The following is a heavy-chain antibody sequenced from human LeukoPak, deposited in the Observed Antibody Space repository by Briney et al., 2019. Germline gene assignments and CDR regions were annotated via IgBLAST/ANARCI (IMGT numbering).Heavy chain of an antibody. Sequence: GGSLRLSCAASGFTFSDYYMGWIRQAPGKGLEWVPYITSNGNSVYYAASVKGRFTISRDNAKNSLYLQVNSLTAEDTAVYYCARAGVDTSGYYYQGFDYWGQGTLVTVSS. V-gene: IGHV3-11*04. CDR2: ITSNGNSV. CDR1: GFTFSDYY. J-gene: IGHJ4*02. CDR3: ARAGVDTSGYYYQGFDY. D-gene: IGHD3-3*01.